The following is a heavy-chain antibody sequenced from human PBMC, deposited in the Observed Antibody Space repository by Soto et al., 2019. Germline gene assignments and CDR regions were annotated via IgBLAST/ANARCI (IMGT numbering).Heavy chain of an antibody. CDR3: ASSHAGAHITAAVH. V-gene: IGHV4-30-2*01. Sequence: QLQLQESGSGLVKPSQTLSLTCAVSGGSISSGGYSWSWIRQPPGKGLEWIGYIYHSGSSYYNPYVEGRVTVSADRSKNQFSLKLSSVTAADTAVYYCASSHAGAHITAAVHWGQGTLVTVSS. D-gene: IGHD6-13*01. CDR1: GGSISSGGYS. J-gene: IGHJ4*02. CDR2: IYHSGSS.